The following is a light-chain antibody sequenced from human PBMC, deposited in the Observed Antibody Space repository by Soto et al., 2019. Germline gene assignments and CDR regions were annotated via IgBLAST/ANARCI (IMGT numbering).Light chain of an antibody. Sequence: EIVLTQSPGTLSLSPGERATLSCRASQSLSSSYLDWYQQKPGQAPRLLIYGASSRATGIPDRFSGSGSGTDFTLTISRLEPEDFAVYYCQQYGSSPPYTFGQGTKLEIK. CDR1: QSLSSSY. J-gene: IGKJ2*01. V-gene: IGKV3-20*01. CDR2: GAS. CDR3: QQYGSSPPYT.